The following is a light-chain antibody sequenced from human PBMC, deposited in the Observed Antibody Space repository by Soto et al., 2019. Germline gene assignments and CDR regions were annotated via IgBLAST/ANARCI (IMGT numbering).Light chain of an antibody. J-gene: IGLJ3*02. Sequence: QSALTQPASVSGSPGQSITISCTGTSSDIGRYNLVSWYQQHPGKPPKLMIYGATKRPSGVSKRFSGSKSGNTASLTISGLQAEDEADYYCSLYASTNTFMFGGGTKLTVL. CDR3: SLYASTNTFM. CDR1: SSDIGRYNL. V-gene: IGLV2-23*02. CDR2: GAT.